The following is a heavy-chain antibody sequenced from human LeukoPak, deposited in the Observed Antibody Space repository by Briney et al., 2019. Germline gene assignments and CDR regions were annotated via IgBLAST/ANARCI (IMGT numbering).Heavy chain of an antibody. J-gene: IGHJ4*02. CDR3: ARRSSGSPPFYFDY. Sequence: GGSLRLSCAASGLTFSSYWMHWVRQAPGKGLVWVSRINSDGSTTNYADSVKGRFTISRDNAKNTLYLQMNSLRAEDTAMYYCARRSSGSPPFYFDYWGQGTPVTVSS. V-gene: IGHV3-74*01. CDR2: INSDGSTT. CDR1: GLTFSSYW. D-gene: IGHD1-26*01.